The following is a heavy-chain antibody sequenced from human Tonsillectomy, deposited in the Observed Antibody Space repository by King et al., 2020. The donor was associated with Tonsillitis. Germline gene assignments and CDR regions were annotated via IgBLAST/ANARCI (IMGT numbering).Heavy chain of an antibody. CDR1: GFTFSSYA. D-gene: IGHD5-18*01. CDR3: AKDSRYRYGMTDY. Sequence: VQLVESGGGLVQPGGSLRLSCAASGFTFSSYAMSWVRQAPGKGLEWVSVISGSVGSTYYADSGTGRFTISRDNSKNTLYMQMNSLRAEDTAVYFCAKDSRYRYGMTDYWGQGTLVTVSS. V-gene: IGHV3-23*04. J-gene: IGHJ4*02. CDR2: ISGSVGST.